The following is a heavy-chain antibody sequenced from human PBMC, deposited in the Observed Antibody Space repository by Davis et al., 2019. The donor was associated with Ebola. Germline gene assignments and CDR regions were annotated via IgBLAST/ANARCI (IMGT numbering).Heavy chain of an antibody. J-gene: IGHJ5*02. CDR1: GFTFSSYA. D-gene: IGHD2-2*01. CDR3: ARFVGYCSSTSCLNWFDP. Sequence: GGSLRLSCAASGFTFSSYAMSWVRQAPGKGLEWVSAISGSGGSTYYADSVKGRFTISRDNSKNTLYLQMNSLRAEDTAVYYCARFVGYCSSTSCLNWFDPWGQGTLVTVSS. CDR2: ISGSGGST. V-gene: IGHV3-23*01.